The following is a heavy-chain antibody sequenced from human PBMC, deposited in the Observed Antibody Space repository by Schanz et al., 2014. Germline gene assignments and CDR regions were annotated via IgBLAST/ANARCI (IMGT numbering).Heavy chain of an antibody. CDR1: GFTFSAYA. CDR2: ISASGGTT. V-gene: IGHV3-23*01. J-gene: IGHJ4*02. Sequence: EVQLLESGGGLVQPGGSLRLSCAASGFTFSAYAMTWVRQIPGKGLEWVSAISASGGTTYYADSVRGRFTISRDNAENTLFLQMNSLRAEDTAVYYCARIGGSVFDYWAQGTLVTVSS. D-gene: IGHD3-10*01. CDR3: ARIGGSVFDY.